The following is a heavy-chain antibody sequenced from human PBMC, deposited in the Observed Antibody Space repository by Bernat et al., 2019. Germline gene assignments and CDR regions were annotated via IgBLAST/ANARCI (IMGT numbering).Heavy chain of an antibody. Sequence: QVQLVQSGAEVKKPGASVKVSCKASGYTFTGYYMHWVRQAPGQGLEWMGWINPNSGGTNYAQKFQGWVTMTRDTPISTAYMELSRLRSDDTAVYYCARDRPGEQLVFDYWGQGTLVTVSS. J-gene: IGHJ4*02. CDR1: GYTFTGYY. V-gene: IGHV1-2*04. CDR2: INPNSGGT. CDR3: ARDRPGEQLVFDY. D-gene: IGHD6-6*01.